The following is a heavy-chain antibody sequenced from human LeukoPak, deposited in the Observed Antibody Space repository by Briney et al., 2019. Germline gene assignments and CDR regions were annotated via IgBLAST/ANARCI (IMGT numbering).Heavy chain of an antibody. CDR3: ARGPRPLDGYNSSYYYYYGMDV. D-gene: IGHD5-24*01. CDR2: MNPNSGNT. V-gene: IGHV1-8*01. Sequence: ASVKVSCKASGYTFTSYDNNWVRQATGQGLEWMGWMNPNSGNTGYAQKFQGRVTMTRNTSISTAYMELSSLRSEDTAVYYCARGPRPLDGYNSSYYYYYGMDVWGQGTTVTVSS. CDR1: GYTFTSYD. J-gene: IGHJ6*02.